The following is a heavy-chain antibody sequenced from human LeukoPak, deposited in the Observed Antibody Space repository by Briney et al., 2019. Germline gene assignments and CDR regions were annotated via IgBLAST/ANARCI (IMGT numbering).Heavy chain of an antibody. J-gene: IGHJ6*03. D-gene: IGHD1-26*01. CDR2: IRYDGSNK. Sequence: PGGSLRLSCAASGFTFSSYGMHWVRQAPGKGLEWVAFIRYDGSNKYYADSVKGRFTISRDNSKNTLYLQMNSLRAEDTAVYYCAKDGTNVYYYYMDVWGKGTTVTVSS. CDR3: AKDGTNVYYYYMDV. CDR1: GFTFSSYG. V-gene: IGHV3-30*02.